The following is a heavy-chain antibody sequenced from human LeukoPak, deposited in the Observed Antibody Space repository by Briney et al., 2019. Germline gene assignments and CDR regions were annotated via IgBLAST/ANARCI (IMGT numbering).Heavy chain of an antibody. J-gene: IGHJ4*02. CDR2: ISYDGSNK. Sequence: GGSLRLSCAASGFTFSSYGMHWVRQAPGKGLEWVAVISYDGSNKYYADSVKGRFTFSRDNSKNTLYLQMNSLRAEDTAVYYCARSTAMVPGKLDYWGQGTLVTVSS. V-gene: IGHV3-30*03. D-gene: IGHD5-18*01. CDR3: ARSTAMVPGKLDY. CDR1: GFTFSSYG.